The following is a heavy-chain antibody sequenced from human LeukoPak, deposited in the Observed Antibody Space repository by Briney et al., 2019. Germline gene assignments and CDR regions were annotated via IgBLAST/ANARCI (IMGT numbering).Heavy chain of an antibody. V-gene: IGHV1-2*02. D-gene: IGHD1-20*01. CDR3: ARASKWNDLYFDP. CDR1: GYTFTGYY. J-gene: IGHJ5*02. Sequence: GPSVNVSCKASGYTFTGYYIHWVRQAPGQGLGWMGWINPNSGGTNYAQKFQGRVTMTRDTSINTAYVEVSRLTSDDTALYYCARASKWNDLYFDPWGQGTLVTVSS. CDR2: INPNSGGT.